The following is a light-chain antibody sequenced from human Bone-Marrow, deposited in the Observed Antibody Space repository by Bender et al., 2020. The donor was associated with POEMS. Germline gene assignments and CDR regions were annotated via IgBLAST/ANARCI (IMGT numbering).Light chain of an antibody. Sequence: QSALTQPASVSGSPGQSITISCTGTSSDIGGYNYVSWYQQHPGKAPKLVIYDVSHWPSGVSHRFLGSKSGNTATLTIPGLQAEDEADYYCSSFAASSTVVFGGGTRLTVL. V-gene: IGLV2-14*03. CDR1: SSDIGGYNY. CDR3: SSFAASSTVV. J-gene: IGLJ2*01. CDR2: DVS.